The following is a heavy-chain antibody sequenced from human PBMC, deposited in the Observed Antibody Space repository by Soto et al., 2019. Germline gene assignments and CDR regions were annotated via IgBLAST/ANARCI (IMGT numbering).Heavy chain of an antibody. CDR2: INHSGST. Sequence: SETLSLTCAVYGGSFSGYYWSWIRQPPGKGLEWIGEINHSGSTNHNPSLKSRVTISVDTSKNQFSLKLSSVTAADTAVYYCARGWSHKVDTAMVSRGYYYGMDVWGQGTTVT. D-gene: IGHD5-18*01. V-gene: IGHV4-34*01. J-gene: IGHJ6*02. CDR3: ARGWSHKVDTAMVSRGYYYGMDV. CDR1: GGSFSGYY.